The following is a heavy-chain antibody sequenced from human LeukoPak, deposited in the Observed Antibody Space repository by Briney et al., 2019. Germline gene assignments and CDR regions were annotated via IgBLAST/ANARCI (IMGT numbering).Heavy chain of an antibody. V-gene: IGHV3-23*01. J-gene: IGHJ4*02. Sequence: SLRLSCASPGFILSSYAVSWVRQAPGKGLEWVSAISGSGDRTYYVDSVKGRFTISRDNSKNTLCLQMNSLRVEDTAVYYCAKSSGYTDYWGQGTLVTVSS. CDR2: ISGSGDRT. D-gene: IGHD3-9*01. CDR3: AKSSGYTDY. CDR1: GFILSSYA.